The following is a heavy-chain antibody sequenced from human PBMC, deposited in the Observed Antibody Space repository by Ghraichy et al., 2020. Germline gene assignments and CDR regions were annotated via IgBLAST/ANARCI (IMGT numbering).Heavy chain of an antibody. CDR3: VSDWTYTRQLYD. J-gene: IGHJ4*02. CDR2: IYFGGST. D-gene: IGHD2/OR15-2a*01. V-gene: IGHV4-39*01. CDR1: GGSISSSSYY. Sequence: SETLSLTCTVSGGSISSSSYYWGWIRQPPGKGLVGLGNIYFGGSTYSNPSLQSRVTISADASKNPFTLKMRSVTAADTAVYYCVSDWTYTRQLYDWGQGTLVTVSS.